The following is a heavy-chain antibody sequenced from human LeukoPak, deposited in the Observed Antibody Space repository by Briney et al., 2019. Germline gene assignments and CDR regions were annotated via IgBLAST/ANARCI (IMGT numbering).Heavy chain of an antibody. J-gene: IGHJ4*02. D-gene: IGHD5-18*01. CDR3: ARARGYNYGTNFDY. Sequence: SQTLSLTCTVSGGSISSGGYYWSWIRQHPGKGLEWIGYIYYSGSTYYNPSLKSRVTISVDTSKNQFSLKLSSVTAADTAVYYCARARGYNYGTNFDYWGQGTLVTVSS. CDR1: GGSISSGGYY. V-gene: IGHV4-31*03. CDR2: IYYSGST.